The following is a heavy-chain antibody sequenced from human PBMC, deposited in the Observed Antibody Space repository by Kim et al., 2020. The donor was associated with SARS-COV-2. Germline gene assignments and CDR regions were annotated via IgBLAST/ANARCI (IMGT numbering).Heavy chain of an antibody. CDR3: ARDESSGWAAYGMDV. D-gene: IGHD6-19*01. V-gene: IGHV4-59*13. Sequence: SETLSLTCTVSGGSISSYYWSWIRQPPGKGLEWIGYIYYSGSTNYNPSLKSRVTISVDTSKNQFSLKLSSVTAADTAVYYCARDESSGWAAYGMDVWGQGTTVTVSS. J-gene: IGHJ6*02. CDR1: GGSISSYY. CDR2: IYYSGST.